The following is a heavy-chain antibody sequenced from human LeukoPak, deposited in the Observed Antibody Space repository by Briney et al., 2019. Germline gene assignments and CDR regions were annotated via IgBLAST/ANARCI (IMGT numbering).Heavy chain of an antibody. V-gene: IGHV4-59*01. Sequence: SETLSLTCTVSGGSISTYYWSWIRQPPGKGLEWIGYIYYSGSTNYNPSLKSRVTISVDTSKNQFSLKLSSVTAADTAVYYCARVGILWFGGHVRYWFDPWGQGTLVTVSS. CDR3: ARVGILWFGGHVRYWFDP. J-gene: IGHJ5*02. CDR1: GGSISTYY. CDR2: IYYSGST. D-gene: IGHD3-10*01.